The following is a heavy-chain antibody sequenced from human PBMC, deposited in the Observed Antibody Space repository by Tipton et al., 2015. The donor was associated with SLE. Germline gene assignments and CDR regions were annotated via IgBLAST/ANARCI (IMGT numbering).Heavy chain of an antibody. D-gene: IGHD3-10*01. CDR3: AKNSGSYYFDD. J-gene: IGHJ4*02. CDR2: IYYSGIT. Sequence: TLSLTCTVSGGSISSSSYYWGWIRQPPGKGLEWIGSIYYSGITYYNPSLKSRVTISVDTSKNQFSLNLSSVTAADTAVYYCAKNSGSYYFDDWGQGTLVTVSS. CDR1: GGSISSSSYY. V-gene: IGHV4-39*07.